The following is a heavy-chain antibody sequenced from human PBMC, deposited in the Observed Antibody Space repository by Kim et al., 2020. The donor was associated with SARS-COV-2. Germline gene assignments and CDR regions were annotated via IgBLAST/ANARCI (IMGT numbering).Heavy chain of an antibody. V-gene: IGHV3-74*01. Sequence: GGSLRLSCAASGFTFSSYWMHWVRQAPGKGLVWVSRINSEASSTSYADSAKGRFTISRDNAKNTLYLKMKSLRAKTTAVYNGARSRITIFGVVGGNWFDPWGEGTPVSVSS. CDR2: INSEASST. CDR1: GFTFSSYW. J-gene: IGHJ5*02. CDR3: ARSRITIFGVVGGNWFDP. D-gene: IGHD3-3*01.